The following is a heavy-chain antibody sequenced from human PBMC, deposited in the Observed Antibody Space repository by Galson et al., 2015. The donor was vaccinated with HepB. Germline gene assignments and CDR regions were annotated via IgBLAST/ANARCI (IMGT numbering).Heavy chain of an antibody. CDR1: GFTFSSYG. Sequence: SLRLSCAASGFTFSSYGMHWVRQAPGKGLEWVAVIWYDGSNKYYADSVKGRFTISRDNSKNTLYLQMNSLRAEDTAVYYCARGGGWLQKGPIDYWGQGTLVTVSS. CDR3: ARGGGWLQKGPIDY. J-gene: IGHJ4*02. V-gene: IGHV3-33*08. CDR2: IWYDGSNK. D-gene: IGHD5-24*01.